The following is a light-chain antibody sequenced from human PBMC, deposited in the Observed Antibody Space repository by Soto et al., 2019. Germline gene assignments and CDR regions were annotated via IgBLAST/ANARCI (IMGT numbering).Light chain of an antibody. CDR2: AAS. CDR1: QGISSY. V-gene: IGKV1-9*01. J-gene: IGKJ2*01. Sequence: ILLTQSPSSLSASVGDRVTITCRASQGISSYFAWYQQKPGKAPKVLIYAASTLQNGVPPRFSGSGSGTDFTLTISSLQPEDFATYYCQQLNAYPYTFGQGTQLEIK. CDR3: QQLNAYPYT.